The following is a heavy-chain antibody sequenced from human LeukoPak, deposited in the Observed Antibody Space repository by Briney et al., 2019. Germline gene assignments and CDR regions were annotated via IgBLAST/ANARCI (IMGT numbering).Heavy chain of an antibody. CDR2: IYYSGST. D-gene: IGHD6-13*01. CDR1: GGSIGSTNY. J-gene: IGHJ5*02. CDR3: GGRAAGTNWFDP. V-gene: IGHV4-39*07. Sequence: PSETLSLTCTVSGGSIGSTNYWGWIRQPPGKGLEWIANIYYSGSTYYNPSLKSRVTISVDTSKNQFSLKLSSVTAADTAVYYRGGRAAGTNWFDPWGQGTLVTVSS.